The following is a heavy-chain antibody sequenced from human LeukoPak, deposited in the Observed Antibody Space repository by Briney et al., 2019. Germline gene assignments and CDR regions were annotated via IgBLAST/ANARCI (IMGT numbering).Heavy chain of an antibody. D-gene: IGHD4-17*01. J-gene: IGHJ4*02. Sequence: GGSLRLSRAASGFTFSSYEMNWVRQAPGKGLEWVSYISSSGSTTYYADSVKGRFTISRDNAKNSLYLQMNSLRAEDTAVYYCAKDRDYEVGYWGQGTLVTVSS. V-gene: IGHV3-48*03. CDR2: ISSSGSTT. CDR3: AKDRDYEVGY. CDR1: GFTFSSYE.